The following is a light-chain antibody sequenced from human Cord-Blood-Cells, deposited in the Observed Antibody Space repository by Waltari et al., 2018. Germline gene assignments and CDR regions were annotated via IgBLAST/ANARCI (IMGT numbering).Light chain of an antibody. J-gene: IGLJ2*01. V-gene: IGLV1-40*01. Sequence: QPVLTQPPSVSGAPGQRVTISCTGSSSNNGAGYDVHWYQQLHGTAPKPLIYGNSNRPSGVPDRFSGSKSGTSASLAITGLQAEDEADYYCQSYDSSLSWVFGGGTKLTVL. CDR3: QSYDSSLSWV. CDR2: GNS. CDR1: SSNNGAGYD.